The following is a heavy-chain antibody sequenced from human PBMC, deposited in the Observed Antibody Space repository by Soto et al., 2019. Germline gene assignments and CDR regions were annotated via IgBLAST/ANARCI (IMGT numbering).Heavy chain of an antibody. CDR3: AGLLVYFDY. V-gene: IGHV4-38-2*01. J-gene: IGHJ4*02. CDR2: IYHSGST. D-gene: IGHD2-15*01. Sequence: NPSETLSLTCAVSGYSISSGYYWGWIRQPPGKGLGWIGSIYHSGSTYYNPSLKSRVTISVDTSKNQFSLKLSSVTAADTAVYYCAGLLVYFDYWGQGTLVTVSS. CDR1: GYSISSGYY.